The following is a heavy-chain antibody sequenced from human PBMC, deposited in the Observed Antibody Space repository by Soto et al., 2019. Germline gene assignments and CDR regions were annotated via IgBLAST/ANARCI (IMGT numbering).Heavy chain of an antibody. V-gene: IGHV3-23*01. CDR1: GFTFSSYA. Sequence: GGSLRLSCAASGFTFSSYAMSWVRQAPGKGLEWVSAISGSGGSTYYADSVKGRFTISRDNSKNTLYLQMNSLRAEDTAVYYCAKDRRGGVLRSGYYALDYWGQGTLVTVSS. CDR2: ISGSGGST. CDR3: AKDRRGGVLRSGYYALDY. J-gene: IGHJ4*02. D-gene: IGHD3-3*01.